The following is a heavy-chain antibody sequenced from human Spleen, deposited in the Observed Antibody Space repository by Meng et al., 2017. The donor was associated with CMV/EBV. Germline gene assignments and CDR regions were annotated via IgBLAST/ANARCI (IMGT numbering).Heavy chain of an antibody. J-gene: IGHJ6*02. CDR1: GGTFSSYA. CDR2: IIPIFGTA. CDR3: ARDLLRGHHYGMDV. V-gene: IGHV1-69*05. Sequence: SVKVSCKASGGTFSSYAISWVRQAPGQGLEWMGGIIPIFGTANYAQKFQGRVTITTDESTSTDYMELSSLRSEDTAVYYCARDLLRGHHYGMDVWGQGTTVTVSS.